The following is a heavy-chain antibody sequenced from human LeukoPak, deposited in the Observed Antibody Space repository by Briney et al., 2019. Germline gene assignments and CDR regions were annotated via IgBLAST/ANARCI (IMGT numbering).Heavy chain of an antibody. D-gene: IGHD6-6*01. J-gene: IGHJ4*02. CDR3: AKSQEYSSSFAFDY. CDR2: ISGSGGST. Sequence: GGSLRLSCAASGFTFSSYAMSWVRQAPGKGLEWVSAISGSGGSTYYADSVKGRFTISRDNSKNTLYLQMNSLRAEDTSVYYCAKSQEYSSSFAFDYWGQGTLVTVSS. V-gene: IGHV3-23*01. CDR1: GFTFSSYA.